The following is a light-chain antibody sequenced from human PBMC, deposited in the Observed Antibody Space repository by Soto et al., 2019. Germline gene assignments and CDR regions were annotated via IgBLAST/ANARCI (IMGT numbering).Light chain of an antibody. CDR3: QQYFTSPRPT. V-gene: IGKV1-9*01. Sequence: DIQLTQSPSFLSASVGDRITITCRASQAISYYLAWYQQRPGTAPRLLIHSASTLHSGVPSRFSGSGSGTDFTLTIRSLQPEDIATYHCQQYFTSPRPTFGGGTKLEI. CDR1: QAISYY. CDR2: SAS. J-gene: IGKJ4*01.